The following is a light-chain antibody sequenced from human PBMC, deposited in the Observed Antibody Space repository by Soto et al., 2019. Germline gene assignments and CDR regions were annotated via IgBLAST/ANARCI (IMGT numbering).Light chain of an antibody. CDR2: DAS. Sequence: DIQMTQSPSSLSASVGDRVTITCQASQDITNYLNWYQQKPGKAPKILIYDASVLEAGAPSRFSGGGSGTHFTLTITSLQAEDVATYYCQQFDNLPLTFGGGTNLEIK. CDR1: QDITNY. V-gene: IGKV1-33*01. CDR3: QQFDNLPLT. J-gene: IGKJ4*01.